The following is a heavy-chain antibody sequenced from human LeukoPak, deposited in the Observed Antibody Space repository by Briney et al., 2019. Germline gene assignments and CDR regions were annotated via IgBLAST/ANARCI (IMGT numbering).Heavy chain of an antibody. V-gene: IGHV4-34*01. J-gene: IGHJ4*02. CDR1: GGSFSCYY. CDR2: INHSGST. Sequence: SETLSLTCAVYGGSFSCYYWSWIRQPPGKGLEWIGEINHSGSTNYNPSLKSRVTISVDTSNNQFSLKLTSVTAADTAIYYCARLSGAPVRHPTYHFDYWGQGTLVTVSS. D-gene: IGHD1-26*01. CDR3: ARLSGAPVRHPTYHFDY.